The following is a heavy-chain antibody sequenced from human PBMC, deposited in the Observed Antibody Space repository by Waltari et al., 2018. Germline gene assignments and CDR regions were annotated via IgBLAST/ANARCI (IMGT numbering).Heavy chain of an antibody. J-gene: IGHJ6*03. CDR1: GFTFSTYA. CDR3: AKGIRATATYFYMDV. CDR2: ISDVCQTS. D-gene: IGHD3-10*01. V-gene: IGHV3-23*04. Sequence: EARLEESGGGLEQPGKSLRLSCSASGFTFSTYAMTWVRQAPGKGSGWVASISDVCQTSFYADSVKGRCIISRDNSKSTLFLHLNSLRGDDTARYYCAKGIRATATYFYMDVWGKGTTVTVSS.